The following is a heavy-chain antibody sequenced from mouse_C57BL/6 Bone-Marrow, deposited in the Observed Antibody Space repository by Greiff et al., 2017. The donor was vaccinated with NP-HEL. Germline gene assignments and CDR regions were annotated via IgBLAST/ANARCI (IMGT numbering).Heavy chain of an antibody. J-gene: IGHJ2*01. CDR2: IYPGDGDT. CDR3: ARGTTVGYYFVY. CDR1: GYAFSSSW. Sequence: QVQLQQSGPELVKPGASVKISCKASGYAFSSSWMNWVKQRPGKGLEWIGRIYPGDGDTNYNGKFKGKATLTADKSSSTAYMQLSSLTSEDSAVYFCARGTTVGYYFVYWGQGTTLTVSS. D-gene: IGHD1-1*01. V-gene: IGHV1-82*01.